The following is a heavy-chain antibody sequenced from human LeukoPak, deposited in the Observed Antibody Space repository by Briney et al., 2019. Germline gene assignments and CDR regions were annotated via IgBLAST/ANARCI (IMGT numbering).Heavy chain of an antibody. V-gene: IGHV4-39*01. CDR1: GGSISGYY. Sequence: KASETLTLTCTVSGGSISGYYWSWVRQPPGKGLEWIGSIYCSGSTYYNPSLKSRVTISVDTSKNQFSLKLSSVTAADTAVYYCARPNKYYCNYMDVWGK. D-gene: IGHD2-8*01. J-gene: IGHJ6*03. CDR2: IYCSGST. CDR3: ARPNKYYCNYMDV.